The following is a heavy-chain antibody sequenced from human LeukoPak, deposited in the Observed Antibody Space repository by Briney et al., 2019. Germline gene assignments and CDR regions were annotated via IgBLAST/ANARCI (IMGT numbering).Heavy chain of an antibody. J-gene: IGHJ4*02. CDR3: ARALYDSSGYYSHFDH. CDR1: GFTFSSYS. CDR2: ITRSSSYI. D-gene: IGHD3-22*01. V-gene: IGHV3-21*01. Sequence: GGSLRLSCAASGFTFSSYSMNWVRQAPGKGLEWVSSITRSSSYIYYADSVKGRFTISRDNAKKSLYLQMNSLRAEDTAVYYCARALYDSSGYYSHFDHWGQGTLVTVSS.